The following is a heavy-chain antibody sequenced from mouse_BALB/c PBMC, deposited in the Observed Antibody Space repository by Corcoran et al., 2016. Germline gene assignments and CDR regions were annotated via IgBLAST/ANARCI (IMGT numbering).Heavy chain of an antibody. CDR2: INTHSGVP. CDR3: ARGDDGYYWFAY. Sequence: QIQLVQSGPELKKPGETVRISCKASGYTFTTAGMQWVQKMPGKGLKWIGWINTHSGVPKYAEDFKGRFAFSLETSASTAYLQISNLKNEDTATYFCARGDDGYYWFAYWGQGTLVTVSA. J-gene: IGHJ3*01. CDR1: GYTFTTAG. V-gene: IGHV9-4*02. D-gene: IGHD2-3*01.